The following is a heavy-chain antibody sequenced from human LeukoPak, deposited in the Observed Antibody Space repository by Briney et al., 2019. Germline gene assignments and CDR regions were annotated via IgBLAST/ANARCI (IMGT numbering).Heavy chain of an antibody. D-gene: IGHD4-11*01. J-gene: IGHJ4*02. V-gene: IGHV3-48*03. CDR2: ISGSGSTI. CDR1: GFTFSSYE. CDR3: ARVLYSNYLEY. Sequence: GSLRLSCAASGFTFSSYEMNWVRQAPGKGLEWVSYISGSGSTIYYADSVKGRFTISRDNAKNSLYLQMNSLRAEDTAVYYCARVLYSNYLEYWGQGTLVTVSS.